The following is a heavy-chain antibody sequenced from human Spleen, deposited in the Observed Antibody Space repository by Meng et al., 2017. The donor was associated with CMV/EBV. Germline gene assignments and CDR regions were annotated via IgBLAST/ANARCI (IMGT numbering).Heavy chain of an antibody. D-gene: IGHD2-15*01. CDR2: IYNSNTST. CDR3: AKEYCSGSYCYTEDYYFDY. J-gene: IGHJ4*02. V-gene: IGHV3-23*03. Sequence: FSSYAMSWVRQAPGKGLEWVSVIYNSNTSTYYADSVRGRFTISRDNSKNTLYLQMNSLRAEDTAVYYCAKEYCSGSYCYTEDYYFDYWGQGTLVTVSS. CDR1: FSSYA.